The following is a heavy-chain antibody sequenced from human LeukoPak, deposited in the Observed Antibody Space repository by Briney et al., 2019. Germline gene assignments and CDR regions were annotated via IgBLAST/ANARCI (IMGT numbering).Heavy chain of an antibody. CDR3: ARVVGMTTVTSWWFDP. D-gene: IGHD4-17*01. V-gene: IGHV3-48*03. J-gene: IGHJ5*02. CDR2: ITSTGSTI. Sequence: GGSLRLSCAASGFTFSEYEMNWVRQAPGKGLEWVSYITSTGSTIYYADSVKGRFTISRDNAKNSLYLQMNSLRAEDTAVYYCARVVGMTTVTSWWFDPWGQGTLVTVSS. CDR1: GFTFSEYE.